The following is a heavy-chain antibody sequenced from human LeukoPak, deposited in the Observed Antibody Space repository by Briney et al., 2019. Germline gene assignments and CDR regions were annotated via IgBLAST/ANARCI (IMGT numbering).Heavy chain of an antibody. J-gene: IGHJ4*02. V-gene: IGHV1-18*01. D-gene: IGHD3-16*01. CDR3: ARGTWGGNY. CDR2: ISPYSDKT. CDR1: GYTFTSYG. Sequence: GASVKVSCKASGYTFTSYGIAWVRQTPGQGLEWMGWISPYSDKTEYAQKFQGRVTMTADTSTTTAYMELRSLRSDDTAVYFCARGTWGGNYWGQGTLVTVSS.